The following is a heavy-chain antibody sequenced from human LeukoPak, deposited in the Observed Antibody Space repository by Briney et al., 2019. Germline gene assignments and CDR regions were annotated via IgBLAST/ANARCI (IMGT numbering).Heavy chain of an antibody. CDR2: IYYSGST. Sequence: PSETLSLTCTVSGGSVSSGSYYWSWILQPPGKGLEWIGYIYYSGSTNYNPSLKSRVTISVDTSKNQFSLKLSSVTAADTAVYYCAARYCSSTSCPPYFDLWGRGTLVTVSS. V-gene: IGHV4-61*01. CDR1: GGSVSSGSYY. CDR3: AARYCSSTSCPPYFDL. D-gene: IGHD2-2*01. J-gene: IGHJ2*01.